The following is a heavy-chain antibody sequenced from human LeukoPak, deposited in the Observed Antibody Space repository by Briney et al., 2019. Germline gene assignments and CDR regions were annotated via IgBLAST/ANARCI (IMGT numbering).Heavy chain of an antibody. CDR1: GFTVSSNY. CDR2: ISGSGGST. CDR3: ARVASGAALGY. Sequence: GGSLRLSCAASGFTVSSNYMSWVRQAPGKGLEWVSAISGSGGSTYYADSVKGRFTISRDNSKNTLYLQMNSLRAEDTAVYYCARVASGAALGYWGQGTLVTVSS. J-gene: IGHJ4*02. V-gene: IGHV3-23*01. D-gene: IGHD6-13*01.